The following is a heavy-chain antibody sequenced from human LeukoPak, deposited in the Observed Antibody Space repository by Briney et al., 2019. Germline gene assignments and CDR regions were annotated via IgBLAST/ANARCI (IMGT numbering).Heavy chain of an antibody. Sequence: SETLSLTCTVSGGSISSYHWSWIRQPPGKGLEWIGNMYYSGSTNYNPSLRSRVTISVDTSKDQFSLKLSSVTAADTAVYYCARLRNYYDRSGYKQLWFDPWGQGTLVTVSS. CDR2: MYYSGST. V-gene: IGHV4-59*01. J-gene: IGHJ5*02. CDR1: GGSISSYH. CDR3: ARLRNYYDRSGYKQLWFDP. D-gene: IGHD3-22*01.